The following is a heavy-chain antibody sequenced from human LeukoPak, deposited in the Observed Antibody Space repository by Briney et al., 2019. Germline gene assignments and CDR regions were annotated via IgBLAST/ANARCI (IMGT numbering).Heavy chain of an antibody. CDR1: GYTFTSYA. J-gene: IGHJ5*02. Sequence: ASVKVSCKASGYTFTSYAMNWVRQAPGQGLEWMGWINTNTGNPTYAQGFTGRFVFPLDTSVSTAYLQISSLKAEDTAVYYCARDAVPTYGSGTYNWFDPWGQGTLVTVSS. CDR3: ARDAVPTYGSGTYNWFDP. CDR2: INTNTGNP. D-gene: IGHD3-10*01. V-gene: IGHV7-4-1*02.